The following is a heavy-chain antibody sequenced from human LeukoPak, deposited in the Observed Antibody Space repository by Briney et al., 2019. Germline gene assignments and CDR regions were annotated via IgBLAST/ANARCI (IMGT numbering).Heavy chain of an antibody. V-gene: IGHV3-66*01. J-gene: IGHJ6*02. Sequence: GGSLRLSCAASGFTVSSNYMSWVRQAPGKGLEWVSVIYSGGSTYYADSVKGRFTISRDNSKNTLYLQMDSLRAEDTAVYYCARSGSYYYYGMDVWGQGTTVTVSS. CDR2: IYSGGST. D-gene: IGHD1-26*01. CDR1: GFTVSSNY. CDR3: ARSGSYYYYGMDV.